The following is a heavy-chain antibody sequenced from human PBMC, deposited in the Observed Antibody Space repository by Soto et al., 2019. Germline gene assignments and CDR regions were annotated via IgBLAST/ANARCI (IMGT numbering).Heavy chain of an antibody. CDR3: ARIFGSGRESNP. Sequence: QVQLVQSGAEVKKPGSSVKVSCKASGGTFSSYTISWVRQAPGQGLEWMGRIIPILGIANYAQKFQGRVRITADKSRSTAYMELSSLRSEDTAVYYRARIFGSGRESNPWGQGTLVTVSS. CDR2: IIPILGIA. V-gene: IGHV1-69*02. CDR1: GGTFSSYT. D-gene: IGHD3-10*01. J-gene: IGHJ5*02.